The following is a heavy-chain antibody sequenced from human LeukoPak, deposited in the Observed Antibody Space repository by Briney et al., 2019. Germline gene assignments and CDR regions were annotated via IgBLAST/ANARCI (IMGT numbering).Heavy chain of an antibody. J-gene: IGHJ5*02. CDR1: GYSISSGYY. Sequence: SETLSLTCTVSGYSISSGYYWGWIRQPPGKGPEWIGSIYHSGSTYYNPSLKSRVTISVDTSKNQFSLKLSSVTAADTAVYYCARAEIHGWFDPWGQGTLVTVSS. CDR2: IYHSGST. CDR3: ARAEIHGWFDP. V-gene: IGHV4-38-2*02.